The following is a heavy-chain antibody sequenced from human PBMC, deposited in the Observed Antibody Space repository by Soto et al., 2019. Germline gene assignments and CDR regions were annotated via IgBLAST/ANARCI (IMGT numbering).Heavy chain of an antibody. CDR1: GGSIRSSSYY. CDR2: IYYSGST. V-gene: IGHV4-39*01. D-gene: IGHD3-22*01. CDR3: ARQRITILVLDPRHYGKYV. J-gene: IGHJ6*02. Sequence: SENLSLTCTVSGGSIRSSSYYWGWIRQPPGKGLEWIGSIYYSGSTYYNPSLKSRVTISVDTSKNQFSLKLSSVTAADTAVYYCARQRITILVLDPRHYGKYVCGQRT.